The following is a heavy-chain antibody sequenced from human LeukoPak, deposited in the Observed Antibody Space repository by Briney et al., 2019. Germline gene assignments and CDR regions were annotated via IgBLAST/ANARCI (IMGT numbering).Heavy chain of an antibody. D-gene: IGHD1-1*01. Sequence: GGSLRLSCAASGFTFSSYMMNWVRQAPGKGLEWVSSINSGSTYTYYTESVKGRFTVSRNNAKNSLFLQMNSLRAEDTAIYYCARSLTTLTYEGYWGQGTLVTVSS. CDR3: ARSLTTLTYEGY. CDR1: GFTFSSYM. CDR2: INSGSTYT. V-gene: IGHV3-21*01. J-gene: IGHJ4*02.